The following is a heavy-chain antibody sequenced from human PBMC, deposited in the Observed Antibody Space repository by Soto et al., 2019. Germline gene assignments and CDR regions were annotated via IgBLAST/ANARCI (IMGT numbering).Heavy chain of an antibody. Sequence: LSLTCTVSGGSISNFYWSWIRQPPWKGLEWIGYISYSGNTNYNPSLKSRVSISVDTSKNQLSLNLTSVTAADTAVYYCARAPMVLSRSYFDSWGQGTPVTVSS. CDR1: GGSISNFY. CDR3: ARAPMVLSRSYFDS. J-gene: IGHJ4*02. CDR2: ISYSGNT. V-gene: IGHV4-59*01. D-gene: IGHD2-8*01.